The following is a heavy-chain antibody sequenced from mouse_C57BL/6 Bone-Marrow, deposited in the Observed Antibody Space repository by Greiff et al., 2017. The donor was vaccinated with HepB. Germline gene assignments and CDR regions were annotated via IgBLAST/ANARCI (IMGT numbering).Heavy chain of an antibody. V-gene: IGHV1-54*01. D-gene: IGHD1-1*01. CDR2: INPGSGGT. Sequence: QVQLKQSGAELVRPGTSVKVSCKASGYAFTNYLIEWVKQRPGQGLEWIGVINPGSGGTNYNEKFKGKATLTADKSSSTAYMQLSSLTSVDSAVYFCARSNYYGSSYWYFDVWGTGTTVTVSS. J-gene: IGHJ1*03. CDR1: GYAFTNYL. CDR3: ARSNYYGSSYWYFDV.